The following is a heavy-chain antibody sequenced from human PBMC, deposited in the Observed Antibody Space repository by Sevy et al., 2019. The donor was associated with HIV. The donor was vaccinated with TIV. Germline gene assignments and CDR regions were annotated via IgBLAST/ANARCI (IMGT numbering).Heavy chain of an antibody. J-gene: IGHJ4*02. CDR1: GASISGYY. Sequence: SETLSLTYTVSGASISGYYWSWIRQPPGKGLECIGYIYSSGNTNYSPSLKSRLTISVDTSKNQFSLKLSSVTAADTAVYYCARKVGIFGFHDYWGQGTLVTVSS. CDR3: ARKVGIFGFHDY. V-gene: IGHV4-59*01. CDR2: IYSSGNT. D-gene: IGHD2-21*01.